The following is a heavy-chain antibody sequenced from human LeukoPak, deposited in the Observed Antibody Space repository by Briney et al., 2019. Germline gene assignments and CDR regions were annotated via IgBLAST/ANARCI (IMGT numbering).Heavy chain of an antibody. CDR2: INAGNGNT. J-gene: IGHJ3*02. Sequence: ASVKVSCKASGYTFTSYAMHWVRQAPGQRLEWMGWINAGNGNTKYSQKFQGRVTITRDTSASTAYMELSSLRSDDTAVYYCARSAMDNVVVPAAIQGSFDIWGQGTMVTVSS. V-gene: IGHV1-3*01. CDR3: ARSAMDNVVVPAAIQGSFDI. D-gene: IGHD2-2*02. CDR1: GYTFTSYA.